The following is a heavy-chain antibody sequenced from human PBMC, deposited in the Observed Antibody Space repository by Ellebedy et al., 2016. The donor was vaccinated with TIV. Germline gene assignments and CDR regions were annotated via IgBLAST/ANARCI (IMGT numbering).Heavy chain of an antibody. CDR1: GFTFSGYD. J-gene: IGHJ4*02. CDR2: ISYDGSSI. D-gene: IGHD3-16*01. V-gene: IGHV3-30*18. CDR3: AKYLILNPDVWGTLIDY. Sequence: GESLKISCAASGFTFSGYDMHWVRQAPGRGLAWVAFISYDGSSIYYADYVRGRFTVSRDNSKNTLYLQMSSLRVEDTAIYYCAKYLILNPDVWGTLIDYWGQGTLVTVSS.